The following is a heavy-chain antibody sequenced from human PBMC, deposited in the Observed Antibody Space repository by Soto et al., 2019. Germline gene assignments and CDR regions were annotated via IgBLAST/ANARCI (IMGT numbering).Heavy chain of an antibody. Sequence: EVQLLESGGGLVQPGGSLRLSCAASGFTFSSYGMSWVRQAPGKGLEWVSSITSSAGSTYYADSVKGRFTISRDNSKNTLYLQMNSLRAEDTAVYYCAKDRNRWLRFDLGYWGQGTLVTVSS. V-gene: IGHV3-23*01. D-gene: IGHD5-12*01. J-gene: IGHJ4*02. CDR3: AKDRNRWLRFDLGY. CDR2: ITSSAGST. CDR1: GFTFSSYG.